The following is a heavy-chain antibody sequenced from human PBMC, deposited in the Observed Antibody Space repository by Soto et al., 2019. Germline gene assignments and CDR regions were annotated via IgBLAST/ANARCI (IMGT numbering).Heavy chain of an antibody. Sequence: QVHLVQSGAEVKKPGSSVKVSCKASGGTVSSYAITWVRQAPGKGLEWMGVFIPIFVSAHYAQKFQGRVTITADESTSKAYMELSGLRSEDTAIYYCARDLSSDSTGFRGYDLWGQGTLGTVSS. CDR2: FIPIFVSA. D-gene: IGHD3-22*01. CDR3: ARDLSSDSTGFRGYDL. CDR1: GGTVSSYA. J-gene: IGHJ4*02. V-gene: IGHV1-69*01.